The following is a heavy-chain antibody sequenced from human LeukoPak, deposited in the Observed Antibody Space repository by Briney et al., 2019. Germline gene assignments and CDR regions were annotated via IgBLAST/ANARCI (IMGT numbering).Heavy chain of an antibody. CDR1: GGSISSSSYY. V-gene: IGHV4-39*01. CDR2: IYYSGST. CDR3: ARSSSSYSSKNWFDP. Sequence: SETLSLTCTVSGGSISSSSYYWGWIRQPPGKGLEWIGSIYYSGSTYYNPSLKSRVTISVDTSKNQFSLKLSSVTAADTAVYYCARSSSSYSSKNWFDPWGQGTLVIVSS. D-gene: IGHD6-13*01. J-gene: IGHJ5*02.